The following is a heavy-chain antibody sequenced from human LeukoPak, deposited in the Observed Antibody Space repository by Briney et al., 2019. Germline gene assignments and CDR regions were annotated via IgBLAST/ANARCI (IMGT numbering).Heavy chain of an antibody. CDR2: IIPIFGIA. CDR1: GGTFSSYA. D-gene: IGHD2-2*02. Sequence: GASVKVSCKASGGTFSSYAMSWVGQAPGQGREWMGGIIPIFGIANYAQKFQGRVTITADKSTSTAYMELSSLRSEDTAVYYCARGNTSHCYTRGFDCYYYGMDVWGQGITVTVSS. V-gene: IGHV1-69*10. CDR3: ARGNTSHCYTRGFDCYYYGMDV. J-gene: IGHJ6*02.